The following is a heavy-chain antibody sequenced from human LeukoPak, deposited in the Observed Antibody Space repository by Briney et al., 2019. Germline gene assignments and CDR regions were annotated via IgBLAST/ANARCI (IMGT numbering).Heavy chain of an antibody. CDR2: ISGSGVST. Sequence: GGSLRLSCAASGFTFSSYAMSWVRQAPGKGLEWVSGISGSGVSTYYADSVKGRFTISRDNSKNTLYLQMNSLRAEDTAVYYCAKFSSGGDWFDYWGQGTLVTVSS. J-gene: IGHJ4*02. D-gene: IGHD3-10*01. V-gene: IGHV3-23*01. CDR3: AKFSSGGDWFDY. CDR1: GFTFSSYA.